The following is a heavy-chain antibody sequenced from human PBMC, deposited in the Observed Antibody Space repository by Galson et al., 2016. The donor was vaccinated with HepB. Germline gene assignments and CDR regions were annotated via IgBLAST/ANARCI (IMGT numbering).Heavy chain of an antibody. Sequence: SVKVSCKASGYTFSSYGISWVRQAPGQGLEWMGRISAYNGNTNYAQKFQGRVTMTTDTSTSTAYMELRSLRSDDTAVYYCAAVNLNNDFWSGRDWFDPWGQGTLVTVSS. J-gene: IGHJ5*02. CDR1: GYTFSSYG. V-gene: IGHV1-18*01. CDR3: AAVNLNNDFWSGRDWFDP. D-gene: IGHD3-3*01. CDR2: ISAYNGNT.